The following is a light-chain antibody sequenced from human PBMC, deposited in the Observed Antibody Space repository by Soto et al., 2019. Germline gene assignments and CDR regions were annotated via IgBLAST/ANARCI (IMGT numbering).Light chain of an antibody. CDR3: QQGYTSPPWP. CDR1: QSISTY. CDR2: NAS. V-gene: IGKV1-39*01. J-gene: IGKJ1*01. Sequence: DIQMTQSPSSLSSSVGDRVTISCRAGQSISTYLNWYQRKPGTAPRLLIYNASSVKTGVPPRFSGSGSGRDFTLTSSSLRPEDIATRFCQQGYTSPPWPFGQGAKLDI.